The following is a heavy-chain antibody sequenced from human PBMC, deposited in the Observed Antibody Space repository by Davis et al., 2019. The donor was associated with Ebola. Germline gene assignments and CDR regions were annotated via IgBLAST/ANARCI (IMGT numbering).Heavy chain of an antibody. CDR1: GFTFGSYG. Sequence: GGSLRLSCAASGFTFGSYGMHWVRQAPGKGLEWVAVIWYDGSNKYYADSVKGRFTISRDNSKNTLYLQMNSLRAEDTAVYYCARAGEKRNGMDVWGQGTTVTVSS. D-gene: IGHD3-16*01. CDR2: IWYDGSNK. J-gene: IGHJ6*02. CDR3: ARAGEKRNGMDV. V-gene: IGHV3-33*01.